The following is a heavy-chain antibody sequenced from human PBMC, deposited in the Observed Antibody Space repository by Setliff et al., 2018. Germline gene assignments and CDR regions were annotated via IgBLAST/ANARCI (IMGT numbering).Heavy chain of an antibody. D-gene: IGHD5-18*01. CDR3: ARLPPLHTPMALTFDY. J-gene: IGHJ4*02. CDR1: GDSINSYY. Sequence: PSETLSLTCTVSGDSINSYYWSWIRQSPGKGLEWIGFIYYSGSTTYNPSLKSRVTISIDTSKNQFSLELRSVTAADTAVYYCARLPPLHTPMALTFDYWGQGILVTVSS. CDR2: IYYSGST. V-gene: IGHV4-59*08.